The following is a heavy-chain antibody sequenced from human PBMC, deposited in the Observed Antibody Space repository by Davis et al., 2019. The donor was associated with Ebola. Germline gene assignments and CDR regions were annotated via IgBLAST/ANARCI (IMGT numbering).Heavy chain of an antibody. V-gene: IGHV4-34*01. J-gene: IGHJ4*02. Sequence: MPSETLSLTCAVYGGSFSGYYWSWIRQPPGKGLEWIGEINHSGSTNYNPSLKSRVTISLDTSKNQFSLKLSSVTAADTAVFYCARVKWFGKIFDYWGQGTLVTVSS. CDR1: GGSFSGYY. D-gene: IGHD3-10*01. CDR2: INHSGST. CDR3: ARVKWFGKIFDY.